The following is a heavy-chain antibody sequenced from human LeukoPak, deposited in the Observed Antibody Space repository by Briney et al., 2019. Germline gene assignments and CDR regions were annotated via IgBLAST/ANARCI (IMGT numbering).Heavy chain of an antibody. V-gene: IGHV4-59*01. CDR3: ASSSGGSWYYYMYV. J-gene: IGHJ6*03. CDR1: GGSISSYY. D-gene: IGHD2-15*01. Sequence: SETLSLTCTVSGGSISSYYGSWLRQPPGKGLEWIGYIYYSGSTNYIPSLRSRATISVDTSNHQSSLNLSSVTAADTAVYYCASSSGGSWYYYMYVWGKGTTVTVSS. CDR2: IYYSGST.